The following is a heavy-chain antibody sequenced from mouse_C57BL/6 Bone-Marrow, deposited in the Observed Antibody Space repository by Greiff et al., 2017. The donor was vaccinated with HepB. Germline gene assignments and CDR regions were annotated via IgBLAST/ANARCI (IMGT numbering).Heavy chain of an antibody. Sequence: VQGVESGAELARPGASVKLSCKASGYTFTSYGISWVKQRTGQGLEWIGEIYPRSGNTYYNEKFKGKATLTADKSSSTAYMELRSLTSEDSAVYFCARDDGYYPAWFAYWGQGTLVTVSA. CDR2: IYPRSGNT. CDR1: GYTFTSYG. J-gene: IGHJ3*01. D-gene: IGHD2-3*01. V-gene: IGHV1-81*01. CDR3: ARDDGYYPAWFAY.